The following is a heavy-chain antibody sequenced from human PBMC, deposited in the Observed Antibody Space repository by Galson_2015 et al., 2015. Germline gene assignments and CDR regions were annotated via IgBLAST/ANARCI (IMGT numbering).Heavy chain of an antibody. CDR1: GGSISSSSYY. CDR2: IYYSGST. V-gene: IGHV4-39*01. J-gene: IGHJ4*02. Sequence: SETLSLTCTVSGGSISSSSYYWGWIRQPPGTGLEWIGSIYYSGSTYYNPSLKSRVTISVDTSKNQFSLKLSSLTAADTAVYYCTRGTVAGMVDYWGQGTLVTVSS. CDR3: TRGTVAGMVDY. D-gene: IGHD6-19*01.